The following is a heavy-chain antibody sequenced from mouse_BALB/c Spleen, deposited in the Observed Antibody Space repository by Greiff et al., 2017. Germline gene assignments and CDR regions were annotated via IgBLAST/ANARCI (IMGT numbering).Heavy chain of an antibody. D-gene: IGHD2-4*01. V-gene: IGHV1-80*01. CDR3: ARSYDYVFDD. J-gene: IGHJ2*01. CDR1: GYAFSSYW. Sequence: VQLQESGAELVRPGSSVKISCKAPGYAFSSYWMNWVKQRPGQGLEWIGQIYPGDGYTNYNGKFKGKATLTADKSSSTAYMQLSSLTSEDSAVYFCARSYDYVFDDWGQGTTLTVSS. CDR2: IYPGDGYT.